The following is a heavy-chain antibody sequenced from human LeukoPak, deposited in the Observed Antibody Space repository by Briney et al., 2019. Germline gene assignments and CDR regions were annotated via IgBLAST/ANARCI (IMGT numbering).Heavy chain of an antibody. CDR3: AKDVREGKHWHYYDYYGMND. V-gene: IGHV3-23*01. CDR2: ISGSGGKT. CDR1: GFTLSSYA. D-gene: IGHD5-24*01. J-gene: IGHJ6*02. Sequence: GGSLRLSCAASGFTLSSYAMSWVRQAPGKGLEWVSVISGSGGKTYYADSVKGRFTISRDNTKNTLYLQMNSLRAQSTRVNYCAKDVREGKHWHYYDYYGMNDWGQGTTVTVSS.